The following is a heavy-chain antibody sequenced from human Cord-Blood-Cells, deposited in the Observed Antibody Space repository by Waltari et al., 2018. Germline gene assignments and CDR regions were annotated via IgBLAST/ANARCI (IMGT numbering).Heavy chain of an antibody. CDR3: AREDSSSWGAFDI. Sequence: QVQLQESGPGLVKPSQTLSLTCPVPGGPLRRGASYWSWLRQPPGKGLEWIGYIYYSGSTYYNPSLKSRVTISVDTSKNQFSLKLSSVTAADTAVYYCAREDSSSWGAFDIWGQGTMVTVSS. CDR1: GGPLRRGASY. V-gene: IGHV4-30-4*08. D-gene: IGHD6-13*01. J-gene: IGHJ3*02. CDR2: IYYSGST.